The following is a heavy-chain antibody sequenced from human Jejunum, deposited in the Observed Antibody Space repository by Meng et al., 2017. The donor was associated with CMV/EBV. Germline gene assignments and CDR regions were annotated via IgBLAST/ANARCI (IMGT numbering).Heavy chain of an antibody. CDR1: GGAIRSSSCY. CDR2: IYYSGST. D-gene: IGHD5-18*01. Sequence: GGAIRSSSCYGGGIRQPPGKGLGWMGSIYYSGSTYYNPSLKSRVTISVDTSKNQFSLKLSSVTAADTAVYYCAREMDVDTAMVTDYWGQGTLVTVSS. CDR3: AREMDVDTAMVTDY. J-gene: IGHJ4*02. V-gene: IGHV4-39*07.